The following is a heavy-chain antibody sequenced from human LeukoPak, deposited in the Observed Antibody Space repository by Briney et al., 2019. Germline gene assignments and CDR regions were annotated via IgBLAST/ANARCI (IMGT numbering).Heavy chain of an antibody. V-gene: IGHV4-38-2*02. J-gene: IGHJ4*02. CDR3: TRDRVNDYNNYGSDDY. D-gene: IGHD4-11*01. Sequence: SETLSLTCTVSGYPISSGYYWGWIRQPPGKGLEWIGSIFHSGSTYYTPSLKSRVTISVDTSGNQFSLYLRSVTAADTAVYYCTRDRVNDYNNYGSDDYWGQGALVTVSS. CDR1: GYPISSGYY. CDR2: IFHSGST.